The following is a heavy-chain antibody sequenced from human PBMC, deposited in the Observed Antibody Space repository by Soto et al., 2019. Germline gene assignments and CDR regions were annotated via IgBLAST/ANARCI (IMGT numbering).Heavy chain of an antibody. D-gene: IGHD4-17*01. CDR2: ISYDGSNK. CDR3: AKDLKGDYVGPGQYFQH. Sequence: PGGSLRLSCAASGFTFSSYGMHWVRQAPGKGLEWVAVISYDGSNKYYADSVKGRFTISRDNSKNTLYLQMNSLRAEDTAVYYCAKDLKGDYVGPGQYFQHWGQGTLVTVSS. V-gene: IGHV3-30*18. CDR1: GFTFSSYG. J-gene: IGHJ1*01.